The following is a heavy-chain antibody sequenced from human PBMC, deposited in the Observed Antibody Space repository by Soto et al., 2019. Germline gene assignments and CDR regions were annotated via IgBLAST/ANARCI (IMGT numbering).Heavy chain of an antibody. Sequence: GASLKVSCKASGGTFSSYAISWVRQAPGQGLEWMGGIIPIFGTANYAQKFQGRVTITADESTSTAYMELSSLRSEDTAVYYCARGVMVRASNWFDPWGQGTLVTVSS. CDR3: ARGVMVRASNWFDP. CDR2: IIPIFGTA. D-gene: IGHD3-10*01. CDR1: GGTFSSYA. V-gene: IGHV1-69*13. J-gene: IGHJ5*02.